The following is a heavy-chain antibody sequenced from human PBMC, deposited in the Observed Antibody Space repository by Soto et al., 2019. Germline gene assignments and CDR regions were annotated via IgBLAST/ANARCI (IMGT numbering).Heavy chain of an antibody. CDR3: ARGGDVNYYHVMDV. V-gene: IGHV1-18*01. CDR2: ISAYNGKT. Sequence: QVQLVQSGGEVKKPGASVKLSCTASGYTFTSYGISWVRQAPGQGLEWMGWISAYNGKTNYAQNVQGRVTMTTDTSTRTADMDLRSLRSDDTAVYYCARGGDVNYYHVMDVWGQGTTVTVSS. CDR1: GYTFTSYG. D-gene: IGHD5-12*01. J-gene: IGHJ6*01.